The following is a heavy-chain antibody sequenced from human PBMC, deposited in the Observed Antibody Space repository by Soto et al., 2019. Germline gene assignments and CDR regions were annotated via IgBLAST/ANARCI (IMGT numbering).Heavy chain of an antibody. D-gene: IGHD2-21*02. CDR1: GGSISSGGFS. CDR2: ISHSGST. CDR3: ARDNGGDLDY. Sequence: QLQLQESGSGLVKPSQTLSLTCAVSGGSISSGGFSWSWIRQPPGKGLEWIGYISHSGSTSYNPSIKSRVTISIDRSTNQFSLKLNSVTAADTAVYYCARDNGGDLDYWGQGTLVTVSS. J-gene: IGHJ4*02. V-gene: IGHV4-30-2*01.